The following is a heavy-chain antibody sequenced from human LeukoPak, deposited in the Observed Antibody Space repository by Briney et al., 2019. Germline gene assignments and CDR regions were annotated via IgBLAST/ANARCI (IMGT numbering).Heavy chain of an antibody. V-gene: IGHV3-74*01. CDR3: ARDDYNRL. D-gene: IGHD4-11*01. J-gene: IGHJ4*02. CDR1: GFTLDDLW. CDR2: SAGSRA. Sequence: GGSLRHSCAASGFTLDDLWMHWVRQVPGKGLEWVSRSAGSRATFADSVRGRFTVSRDNAKNTLYLQMNSLRAEDTAVYYCARDDYNRLWGEGTLVTVSS.